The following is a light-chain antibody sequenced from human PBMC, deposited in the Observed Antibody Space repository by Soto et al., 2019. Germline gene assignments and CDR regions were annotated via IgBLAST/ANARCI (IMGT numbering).Light chain of an antibody. CDR1: SSDIGAYIY. J-gene: IGLJ1*01. Sequence: QSVLTQPASVSGSPGQSITISCTGTSSDIGAYIYVSWYQQHPGKAPKLLIYEVTNRPSGVSDRFSGSKSGNTASLTISGLQAEDGANYYCNSYTTLSNRVFGTGTTVTVL. CDR3: NSYTTLSNRV. CDR2: EVT. V-gene: IGLV2-14*01.